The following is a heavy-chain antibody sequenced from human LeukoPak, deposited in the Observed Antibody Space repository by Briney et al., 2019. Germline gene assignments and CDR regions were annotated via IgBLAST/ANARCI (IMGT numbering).Heavy chain of an antibody. CDR2: IKQDGSEK. Sequence: GGSLRLSCAASEFTFSNYWMSWVRQAPWKGLEWVANIKQDGSEKFYVDSVKGRFTISRDNAKNSLYLQMNGLRAEDTAVYYCSRDRGADRFDYWGQGTLVTVSS. J-gene: IGHJ4*02. CDR1: EFTFSNYW. D-gene: IGHD3-10*01. V-gene: IGHV3-7*01. CDR3: SRDRGADRFDY.